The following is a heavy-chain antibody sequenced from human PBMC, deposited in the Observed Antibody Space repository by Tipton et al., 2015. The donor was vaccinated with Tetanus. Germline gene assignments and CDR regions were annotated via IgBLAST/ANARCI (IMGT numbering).Heavy chain of an antibody. CDR1: GGSISSGGYY. J-gene: IGHJ4*02. CDR2: IYFGGST. Sequence: TLSLTCTVSGGSISSGGYYWSWIRQHPGKGLEWIGDIYFGGSTYYNPSLKSRVTISVDTSKNHFSLKLNSVTAADTAVYYCARDQARGARGWNYFDYWGQGTLVTVSS. V-gene: IGHV4-31*03. CDR3: ARDQARGARGWNYFDY. D-gene: IGHD1-26*01.